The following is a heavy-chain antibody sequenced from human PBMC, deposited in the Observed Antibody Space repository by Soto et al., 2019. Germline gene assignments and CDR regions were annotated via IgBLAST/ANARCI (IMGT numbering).Heavy chain of an antibody. J-gene: IGHJ4*02. CDR3: ARRSSGWYFDY. D-gene: IGHD6-25*01. CDR2: ISGSDGST. V-gene: IGHV3-23*01. CDR1: GFTFSSYA. Sequence: EVQLLESGGGLVQPGGSLRLSCAASGFTFSSYAMNWVRQAPGKGLEWVSVISGSDGSTYYADSVKGRFTISRDNSKNTLNLQRNGLRAEDTAVYYWARRSSGWYFDYWGLGTLVTVSS.